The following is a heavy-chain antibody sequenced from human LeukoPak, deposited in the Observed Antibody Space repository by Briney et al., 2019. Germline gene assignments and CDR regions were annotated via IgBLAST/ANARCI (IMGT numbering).Heavy chain of an antibody. CDR1: GGSISSYY. Sequence: PSETLSLTCTVSGGSISSYYWSWIRQPPGKGLEWIGYIYYSGSTNYNPSLKNRVTISLDTSKNQFSLKLSSVTAADTAVYYCARVASTGPFDYWGQGTLVTVSS. J-gene: IGHJ4*02. D-gene: IGHD2-8*02. V-gene: IGHV4-59*01. CDR3: ARVASTGPFDY. CDR2: IYYSGST.